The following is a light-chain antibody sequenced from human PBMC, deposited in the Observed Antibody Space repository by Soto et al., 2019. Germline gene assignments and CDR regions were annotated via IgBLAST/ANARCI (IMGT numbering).Light chain of an antibody. CDR3: QQYYDSPWT. Sequence: DIMMTQSPASLSVSLGERATINCKSSQSVLYSSNNRNYLAWYQQKPRQPPKLLIYWASTRESGVPSRFSGSGSGTDFTLTISSLQAEDMAVYYCQQYYDSPWTFGQGTKVEIK. CDR2: WAS. V-gene: IGKV4-1*01. J-gene: IGKJ1*01. CDR1: QSVLYSSNNRNY.